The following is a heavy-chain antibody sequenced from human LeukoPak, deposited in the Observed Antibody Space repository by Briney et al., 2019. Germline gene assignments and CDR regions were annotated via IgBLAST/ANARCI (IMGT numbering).Heavy chain of an antibody. CDR1: GFTFSSYA. J-gene: IGHJ4*02. CDR2: ISGSGGSI. Sequence: AGGSLRLSCAASGFTFSSYAMRWVRRAPGGGLEGVSAISGSGGSIYYADSVKGRFTISIDHAKNSLYLQMTSLRAEDTAVYYCARGQLWFDYWGQGTLVTVSS. CDR3: ARGQLWFDY. D-gene: IGHD5-18*01. V-gene: IGHV3-23*01.